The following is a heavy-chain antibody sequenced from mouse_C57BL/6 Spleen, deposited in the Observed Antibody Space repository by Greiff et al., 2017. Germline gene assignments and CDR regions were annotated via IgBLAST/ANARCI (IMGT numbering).Heavy chain of an antibody. D-gene: IGHD2-4*01. V-gene: IGHV10-1*01. CDR1: GFSFNTYA. J-gene: IGHJ1*03. CDR3: VRPNYDYGYFDV. CDR2: IRSKSNNYAT. Sequence: EVQLVESGGGLVQPKGSLKLSCAASGFSFNTYAMNWVRQAPGKGLEWVARIRSKSNNYATYYADSVKDRFTISWDDSESMLYLQMNNVKTEDTAMYYCVRPNYDYGYFDVWGTGTTVTVSS.